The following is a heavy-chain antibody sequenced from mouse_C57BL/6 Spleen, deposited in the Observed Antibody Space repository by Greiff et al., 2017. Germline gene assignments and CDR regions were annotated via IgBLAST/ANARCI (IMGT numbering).Heavy chain of an antibody. CDR3: ARVYYYGSSPPWFAY. J-gene: IGHJ3*01. CDR1: GYTFTGYW. CDR2: ILPGSGST. D-gene: IGHD1-1*01. Sequence: QVQLQQSGAELMKPGASVKLSCKATGYTFTGYWIEWVKQRPGHGLEWIGEILPGSGSTNYNEKFKGKATFTADTSANTAYMQLRSLTTEDSAIYCCARVYYYGSSPPWFAYWGQGTLVTVSA. V-gene: IGHV1-9*01.